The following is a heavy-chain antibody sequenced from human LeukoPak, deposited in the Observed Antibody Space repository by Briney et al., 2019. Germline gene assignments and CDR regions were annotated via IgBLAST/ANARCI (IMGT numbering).Heavy chain of an antibody. D-gene: IGHD6-6*01. CDR2: IWYDGSNK. CDR3: ARDQVSGPVLGSSSQTYYYGMDV. CDR1: GFTFSSFG. Sequence: GGSLRLSCADSGFTFSSFGMHWVRQAPGKGLEWVAVIWYDGSNKYYADSVKGRFTISRDNSKNTLYLQMNSLRAEDTAVDYCARDQVSGPVLGSSSQTYYYGMDVWGEGTTVTVSS. V-gene: IGHV3-33*08. J-gene: IGHJ6*04.